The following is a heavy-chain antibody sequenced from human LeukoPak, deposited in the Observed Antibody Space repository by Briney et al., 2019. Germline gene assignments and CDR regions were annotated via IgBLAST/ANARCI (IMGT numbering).Heavy chain of an antibody. CDR1: GFTLRSYT. J-gene: IGHJ6*03. CDR3: AREGDTPSPYYLDV. CDR2: VSSSGSYI. Sequence: GGSLRLSCGVSGFTLRSYTMHWVRQAPGKSLEWVSSVSSSGSYIYFADSVKGRFTISKDNAKNSVYLQMNGLRVEDTAIYYCAREGDTPSPYYLDVWGKGTTVAVSS. V-gene: IGHV3-21*01. D-gene: IGHD1-26*01.